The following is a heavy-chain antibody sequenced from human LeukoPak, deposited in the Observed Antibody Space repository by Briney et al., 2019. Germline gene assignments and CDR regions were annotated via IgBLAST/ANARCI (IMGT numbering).Heavy chain of an antibody. CDR2: IYYSGST. D-gene: IGHD3-3*01. J-gene: IGHJ4*02. CDR3: AGDPWRRLDY. V-gene: IGHV4-59*01. CDR1: GGSINNYY. Sequence: PSETLSLTCTVSGGSINNYYWSWIRQPPGKGLEWIGYIYYSGSTNYNPSLKSRVTISVDTSKDQFSLKLSSVTAADTALYYCAGDPWRRLDYWGQGTLVTVSS.